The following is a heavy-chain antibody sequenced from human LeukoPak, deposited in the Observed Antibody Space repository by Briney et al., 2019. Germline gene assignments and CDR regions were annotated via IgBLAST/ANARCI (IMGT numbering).Heavy chain of an antibody. Sequence: PGGSLRLSCAASGFTFSSYGMHWVRQAPGKGLEWVAVIWYDGSNKYYADSVKGRFTISRDNSKNTLYLQMNSLRGEDTAVYYCARDITISGVVIADYWGQGTLVTVSS. CDR1: GFTFSSYG. V-gene: IGHV3-30*19. CDR3: ARDITISGVVIADY. D-gene: IGHD3-3*01. J-gene: IGHJ4*02. CDR2: IWYDGSNK.